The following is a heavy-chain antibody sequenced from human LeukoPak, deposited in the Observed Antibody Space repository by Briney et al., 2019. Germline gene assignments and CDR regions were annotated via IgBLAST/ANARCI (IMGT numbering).Heavy chain of an antibody. CDR3: ATNYDFWSGSNPSAMDY. Sequence: PGGSLRLSCAASGFTFSSYGMHWVRQAPGKGLEWVAFIRYDGSNKYYADSVKGRFTISRDNSKNTLYLQMNSLRAEDTAVYYCATNYDFWSGSNPSAMDYWGQGTLVTVSS. V-gene: IGHV3-30*02. J-gene: IGHJ4*02. CDR1: GFTFSSYG. D-gene: IGHD3-3*01. CDR2: IRYDGSNK.